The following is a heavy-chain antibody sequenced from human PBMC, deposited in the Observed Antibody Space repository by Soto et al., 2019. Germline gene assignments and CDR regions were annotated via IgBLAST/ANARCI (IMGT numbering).Heavy chain of an antibody. CDR3: ARDRNLDLHPHNWFDP. CDR2: IWYDGSNK. Sequence: GGSLRLSCAASGFTFSSYGMHWVRQAPGKGLEWVAVIWYDGSNKYYADSVKGRFTISRDNSKNTLYLQMNSLRAEDTAVYYCARDRNLDLHPHNWFDPWGQGTLVIVSS. J-gene: IGHJ5*02. V-gene: IGHV3-33*01. CDR1: GFTFSSYG. D-gene: IGHD3-9*01.